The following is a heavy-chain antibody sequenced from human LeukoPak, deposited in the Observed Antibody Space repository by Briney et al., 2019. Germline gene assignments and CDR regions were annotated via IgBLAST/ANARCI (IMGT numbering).Heavy chain of an antibody. D-gene: IGHD2-2*01. CDR3: SVKPASVAFDL. CDR2: IKQDGSEK. Sequence: GGSLRLSCAASGFTFSNYWMTWVRQAPGKGLEGVANIKQDGSEKYYVDSVKGRFTISRDNARNSLYLQMNSLRAEDTAVYYCSVKPASVAFDLWGQGTMVTVSS. J-gene: IGHJ3*01. CDR1: GFTFSNYW. V-gene: IGHV3-7*01.